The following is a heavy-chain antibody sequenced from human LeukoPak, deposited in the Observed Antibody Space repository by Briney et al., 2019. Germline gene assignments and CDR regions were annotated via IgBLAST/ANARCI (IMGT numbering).Heavy chain of an antibody. CDR3: ARDKDGAHYYYYMDV. D-gene: IGHD4/OR15-4a*01. Sequence: GASVKVSCKASGYTFTSYDINWVRQATGQGLEWMGWMNPNSGNTGYAQKFQGRVTMTRDTSISTAYMELSRLRSDDTAVYYCARDKDGAHYYYYMDVWGKGTTVTVSS. CDR1: GYTFTSYD. CDR2: MNPNSGNT. V-gene: IGHV1-8*01. J-gene: IGHJ6*03.